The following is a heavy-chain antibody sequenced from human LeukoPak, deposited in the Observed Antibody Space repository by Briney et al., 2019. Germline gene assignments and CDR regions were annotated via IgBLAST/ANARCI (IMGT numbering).Heavy chain of an antibody. Sequence: PSETLSLTCTVSGGSISSYYWGWIRQPPGKGLEWIGNIYYGGSTSYNPSLKSRVTISVDTSKNQFSLKLSSVTAADTAVYYCARDPDDIWSGYSYFDYWGQGTLVTVSS. CDR3: ARDPDDIWSGYSYFDY. CDR2: IYYGGST. CDR1: GGSISSYY. J-gene: IGHJ4*02. D-gene: IGHD3-3*01. V-gene: IGHV4-39*07.